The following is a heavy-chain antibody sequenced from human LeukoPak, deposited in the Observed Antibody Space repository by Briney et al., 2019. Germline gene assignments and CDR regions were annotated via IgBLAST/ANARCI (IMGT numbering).Heavy chain of an antibody. CDR1: GFTFSSYA. V-gene: IGHV3-23*01. Sequence: GGSLRLSCAASGFTFSSYAMSWVRQAPGKGLEWDSAISGSGGSTYYADSVKGRFTISRDNSKNTLYLQMNSLRAEDTAVYYCAKDLRYYYDSNRDYWGQGTLVTVSS. D-gene: IGHD3-22*01. CDR2: ISGSGGST. J-gene: IGHJ4*02. CDR3: AKDLRYYYDSNRDY.